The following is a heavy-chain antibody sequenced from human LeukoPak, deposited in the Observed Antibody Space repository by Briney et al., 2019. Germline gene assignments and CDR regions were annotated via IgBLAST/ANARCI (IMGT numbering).Heavy chain of an antibody. CDR3: ASQGISVFGVSIP. CDR2: LYYSGNS. V-gene: IGHV4-39*02. D-gene: IGHD3-3*01. CDR1: GGSLSSPHYY. Sequence: SETLSLTCTVSGGSLSSPHYYWGWIRQPPGKGLEWIGGLYYSGNSFYNPSLKSRVTMSVDTSQNHFTLKLTSVTAADTAVYYCASQGISVFGVSIPWGQGTLVTVSS. J-gene: IGHJ5*02.